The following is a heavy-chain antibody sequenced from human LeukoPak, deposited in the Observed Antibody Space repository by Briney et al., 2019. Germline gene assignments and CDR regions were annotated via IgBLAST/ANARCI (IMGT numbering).Heavy chain of an antibody. V-gene: IGHV1-69*13. D-gene: IGHD3-16*01. J-gene: IGHJ6*03. CDR1: GGTFSSYA. CDR3: ARDMAWGGSHPLEAWFMDV. CDR2: IIPIFGTA. Sequence: ASVKVSCKASGGTFSSYAISWVRQAPGQGLEWMGGIIPIFGTANYAQKFQGRVTITADESTSTAYMELSSLRSEDTAVYYCARDMAWGGSHPLEAWFMDVWGKGTTVTVSS.